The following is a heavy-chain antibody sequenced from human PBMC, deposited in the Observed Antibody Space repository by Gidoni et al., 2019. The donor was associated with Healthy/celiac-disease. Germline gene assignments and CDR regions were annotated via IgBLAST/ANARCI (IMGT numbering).Heavy chain of an antibody. D-gene: IGHD2-2*02. CDR3: AKDICSSTSCYRGHYYYGMDV. Sequence: EVQLVESGGGLVQPGRSLRLSCAASGFTFDDYAMHWVRQAPGKGLEWVSGISWNSGSIGYADSVKGRFTISRDNAKNSLYLQMNSLRAEDTALYYCAKDICSSTSCYRGHYYYGMDVWGQGTTVTVSS. V-gene: IGHV3-9*01. CDR1: GFTFDDYA. CDR2: ISWNSGSI. J-gene: IGHJ6*02.